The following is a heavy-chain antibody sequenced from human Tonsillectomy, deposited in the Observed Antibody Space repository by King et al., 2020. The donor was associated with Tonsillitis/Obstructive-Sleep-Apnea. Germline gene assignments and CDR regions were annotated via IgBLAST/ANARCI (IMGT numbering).Heavy chain of an antibody. D-gene: IGHD3-10*01. Sequence: VKLVESGGGVVRPGGSLRLSCAASGFTFDDYGMSWVRQAPGKGLEWVSGINWNGGSTGYADSVKGRFTISRDNAKNSLYLQMNSLRAEDTALYYCARGNGDSGSKWFGYYYYMDVWGKGTTVTVSS. J-gene: IGHJ6*03. V-gene: IGHV3-20*04. CDR3: ARGNGDSGSKWFGYYYYMDV. CDR1: GFTFDDYG. CDR2: INWNGGST.